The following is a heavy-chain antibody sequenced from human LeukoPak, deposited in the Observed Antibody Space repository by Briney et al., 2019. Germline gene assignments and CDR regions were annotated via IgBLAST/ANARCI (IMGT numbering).Heavy chain of an antibody. V-gene: IGHV1-69-2*01. CDR2: VDPEDGET. Sequence: ASVKVSCKASGYTFTGYYMHWVRQAPGKGLEWMGLVDPEDGETIYAEKFQGRVTITADTSTDTAYMELSSLRSEDTAVYYCATDLGGSSGWQTSGFDYWGQGTLVTVSS. D-gene: IGHD6-19*01. CDR3: ATDLGGSSGWQTSGFDY. CDR1: GYTFTGYY. J-gene: IGHJ4*02.